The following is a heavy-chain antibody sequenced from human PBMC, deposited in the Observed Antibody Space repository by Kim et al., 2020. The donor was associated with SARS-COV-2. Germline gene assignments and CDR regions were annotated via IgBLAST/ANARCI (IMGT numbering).Heavy chain of an antibody. D-gene: IGHD3-9*01. CDR3: ASTFQNPQLRYFDWFSYSERQRQL. CDR2: IYYSGST. Sequence: SETLSLTCTVSGGSISSSSYYWGWIRQPPGKGLEWIGSIYYSGSTYYNPSLKSRVTISVDTSKNQFSLKLSSVTAADTAVYYCASTFQNPQLRYFDWFSYSERQRQLWGQGTLVTVSS. J-gene: IGHJ4*02. CDR1: GGSISSSSYY. V-gene: IGHV4-39*01.